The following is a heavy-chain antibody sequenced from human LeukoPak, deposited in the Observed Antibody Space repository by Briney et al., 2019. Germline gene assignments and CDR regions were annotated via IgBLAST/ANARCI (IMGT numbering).Heavy chain of an antibody. J-gene: IGHJ4*02. CDR2: ISWDGGST. D-gene: IGHD3-22*01. V-gene: IGHV3-43D*04. CDR1: GFTFDDYA. Sequence: QTGGSLRLSCAASGFTFDDYAMHWVRQAPGKGLEWVSLISWDGGSTYYADPVKGRFTISRDNSKNSLYLQMNSLRAEDTALYSCAKVRSYDNNGYYDYWGQGTLVTVSS. CDR3: AKVRSYDNNGYYDY.